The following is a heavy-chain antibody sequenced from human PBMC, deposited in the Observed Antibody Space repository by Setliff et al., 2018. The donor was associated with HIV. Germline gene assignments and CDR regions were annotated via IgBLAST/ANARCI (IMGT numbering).Heavy chain of an antibody. Sequence: PSETLSLTCAVSGGSISSSNWWSWVRQPPGKGLEWIGEIYHSGSTNYNPSLKSRVTISVDKSKNQFSLKLSSVTAADTAVYYCARGLSVYSYANIYYSHGMDVWGQGTTVTVSS. CDR3: ARGLSVYSYANIYYSHGMDV. CDR2: IYHSGST. V-gene: IGHV4-4*02. CDR1: GGSISSSNW. D-gene: IGHD3-16*01. J-gene: IGHJ6*02.